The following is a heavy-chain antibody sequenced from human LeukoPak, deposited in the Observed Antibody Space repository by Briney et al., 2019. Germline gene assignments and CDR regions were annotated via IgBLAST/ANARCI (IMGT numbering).Heavy chain of an antibody. CDR2: ISYDGSDK. CDR1: GFTFSSYA. V-gene: IGHV3-30-3*01. Sequence: GGSLRLSCAASGFTFSSYAMHWVRQAPGKGLEWVAVISYDGSDKYYADSVKGRFIISRDNSKNTLNLQMNSLRAEDTAVYYCARSSDWQGLGMDAWGQGTTVTVSS. J-gene: IGHJ6*02. D-gene: IGHD6-19*01. CDR3: ARSSDWQGLGMDA.